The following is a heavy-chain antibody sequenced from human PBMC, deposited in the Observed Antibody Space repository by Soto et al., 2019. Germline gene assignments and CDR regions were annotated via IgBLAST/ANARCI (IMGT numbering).Heavy chain of an antibody. CDR3: ARDARIGTDWYFDL. CDR1: AFTFSDYA. D-gene: IGHD1-26*01. V-gene: IGHV3-30-3*01. CDR2: ISYDGSGT. Sequence: QVQLVESGGGVVQPGRSLRLSCVGSAFTFSDYAIHWVRQAPGKGLDWVAAISYDGSGTYYADSVKGRFTISRDTSKNTLYLQMNSLTGEDTAVYYCARDARIGTDWYFDLWGRGTLVTVSS. J-gene: IGHJ2*01.